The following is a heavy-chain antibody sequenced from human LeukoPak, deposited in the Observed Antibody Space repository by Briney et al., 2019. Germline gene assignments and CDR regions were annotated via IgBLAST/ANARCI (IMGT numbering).Heavy chain of an antibody. J-gene: IGHJ5*02. CDR2: INHSGST. CDR3: ARGQVKVYYDFWSGYSNWFDP. D-gene: IGHD3-3*01. CDR1: GGSISSYY. Sequence: SGTLSLTCTVSGGSISSYYWSWIRQPPGKGLEWIGEINHSGSTNYNPSLKSRVTISVDTSKNQFSLKLSSVTAADTAVYYCARGQVKVYYDFWSGYSNWFDPWGQGTLVTVSS. V-gene: IGHV4-34*01.